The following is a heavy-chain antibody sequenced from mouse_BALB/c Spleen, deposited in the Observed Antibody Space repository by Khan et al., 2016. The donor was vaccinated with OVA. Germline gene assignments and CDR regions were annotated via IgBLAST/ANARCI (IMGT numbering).Heavy chain of an antibody. J-gene: IGHJ4*01. V-gene: IGHV3-2*02. CDR2: ISYSGAT. D-gene: IGHD1-1*01. CDR3: ARQNYYGYALDY. CDR1: GYSITSNYA. Sequence: EVQLQESGPGLVKPSQSLSLTCTVTGYSITSNYAWSWIRQFQGNKLEWMGYISYSGATNYNPSLKSRISVTRDTSENQVFLQLNSVTNEDTATYYWARQNYYGYALDYWGQGTSVTVSS.